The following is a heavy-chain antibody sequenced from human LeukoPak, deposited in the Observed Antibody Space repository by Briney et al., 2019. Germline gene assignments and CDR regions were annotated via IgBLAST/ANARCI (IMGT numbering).Heavy chain of an antibody. D-gene: IGHD5-18*01. Sequence: SETLSLTCTVSGGSISSYYWSWIRQPAGKGLEWIGRIYTSGGTNYNPSLKSRVTMSVDTSKNQFSLKLSSVTAADTAVYYCAREESGYSYGGYYYYYMDVWGKGTTVTVSS. V-gene: IGHV4-4*07. J-gene: IGHJ6*03. CDR3: AREESGYSYGGYYYYYMDV. CDR1: GGSISSYY. CDR2: IYTSGGT.